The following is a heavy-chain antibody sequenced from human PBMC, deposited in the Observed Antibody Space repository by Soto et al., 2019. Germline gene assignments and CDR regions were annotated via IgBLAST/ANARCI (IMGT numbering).Heavy chain of an antibody. CDR1: GFTFSSYG. J-gene: IGHJ4*02. CDR3: ARGGNYYGSGSSDY. D-gene: IGHD3-10*01. V-gene: IGHV3-33*01. Sequence: QVQLVESGGGVVQPGRSLRLSCAASGFTFSSYGMHWVRQAPGKGLEWVAVIWYDGSNKYYADSVKGRFTISRDNSKNRLYLQMNSLRAEDTAVYYCARGGNYYGSGSSDYWGQGTLVTVSS. CDR2: IWYDGSNK.